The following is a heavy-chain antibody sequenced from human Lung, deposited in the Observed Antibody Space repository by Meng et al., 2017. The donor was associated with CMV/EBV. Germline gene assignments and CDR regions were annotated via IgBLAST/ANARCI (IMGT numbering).Heavy chain of an antibody. D-gene: IGHD3-10*01. CDR1: GGSSSSGSHY. CDR3: ARASYGSGSPLGESWFDP. J-gene: IGHJ5*02. Sequence: ELAPRLVMHSQPLSLTCTATGGSSSSGSHYWSLTRQHPGQGLEWIGYIHSSGSTYYNPSLRSRLTISVDTSKNQFSLKLSSVTAADTAVYYCARASYGSGSPLGESWFDPWGQGTLVTVSS. V-gene: IGHV4-31*03. CDR2: IHSSGST.